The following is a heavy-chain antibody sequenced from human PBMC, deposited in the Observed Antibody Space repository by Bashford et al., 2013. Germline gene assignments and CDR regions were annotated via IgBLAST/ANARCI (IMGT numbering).Heavy chain of an antibody. CDR3: AKGMGVVAAKVDY. CDR2: ISYDGSNK. J-gene: IGHJ4*02. V-gene: IGHV3-30*18. Sequence: VRQAPGKGLEWVAVISYDGSNKYYADSVKGRFTISRDNSKNTLYLQMNSLRAEDTAVYYCAKGMGVVAAKVDYWGQGTLVTVSS. D-gene: IGHD2-15*01.